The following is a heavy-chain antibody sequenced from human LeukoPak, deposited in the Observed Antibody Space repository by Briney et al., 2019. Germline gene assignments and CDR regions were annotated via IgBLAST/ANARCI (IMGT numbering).Heavy chain of an antibody. CDR2: ISGSGGST. J-gene: IGHJ4*02. V-gene: IGHV3-23*01. D-gene: IGHD3-10*01. CDR3: AKDREYYYGSGSYFDY. CDR1: GFTCSSYA. Sequence: PGGSLRLSCAASGFTCSSYAMSWVRQAPGKGLEWVSAISGSGGSTYYADSVKGRFTISRDNSKNTLYLQMNSLRAEDTAVYYCAKDREYYYGSGSYFDYWGQGTLVTVSS.